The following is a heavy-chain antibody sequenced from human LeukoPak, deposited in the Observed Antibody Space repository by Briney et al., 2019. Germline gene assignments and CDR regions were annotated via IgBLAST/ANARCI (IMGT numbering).Heavy chain of an antibody. J-gene: IGHJ6*02. CDR2: IYYSGST. V-gene: IGHV4-59*12. CDR1: GGSISSYY. Sequence: SETLSLTCTVSGGSISSYYWSWIRQPPGKGLEWIGYIYYSGSTNYNPSLKSRVTISVDKSKNQFSLKLSSVTAADTAVYYCARDPLAATQTYGDYTPNIITYYYYGMDVWGQGTTVTVSS. CDR3: ARDPLAATQTYGDYTPNIITYYYYGMDV. D-gene: IGHD4-17*01.